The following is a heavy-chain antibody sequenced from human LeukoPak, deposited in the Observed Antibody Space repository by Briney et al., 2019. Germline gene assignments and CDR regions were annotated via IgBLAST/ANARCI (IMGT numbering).Heavy chain of an antibody. CDR1: GFTFSSYA. CDR3: AKAPAHPHYYFDY. J-gene: IGHJ4*02. CDR2: ISYDGSNK. Sequence: GRSLRLSCAASGFTFSSYAMHWVRQAPGKGLEWVAVISYDGSNKYYADSVKGRFTISRDNSKNTLYLQMNSLRAEDTAVYYCAKAPAHPHYYFDYWGQGTLVTVSS. D-gene: IGHD2-2*01. V-gene: IGHV3-30-3*01.